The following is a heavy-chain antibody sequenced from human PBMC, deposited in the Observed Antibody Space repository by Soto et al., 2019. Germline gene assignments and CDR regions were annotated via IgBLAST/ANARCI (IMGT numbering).Heavy chain of an antibody. D-gene: IGHD4-4*01. Sequence: GFTFSSYWKHWVRQAPGKGLVWVSRINSDGSSTSYADSVKGRSTISRDNAKNTLYLQMNSLRAEDTAVYYCARVDYSNYYDYWGQGTLVTVSS. V-gene: IGHV3-74*01. CDR2: INSDGSST. CDR3: ARVDYSNYYDY. CDR1: GFTFSSYW. J-gene: IGHJ4*02.